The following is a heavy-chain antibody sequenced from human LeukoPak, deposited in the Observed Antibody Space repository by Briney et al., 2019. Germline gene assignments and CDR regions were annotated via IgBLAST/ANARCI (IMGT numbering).Heavy chain of an antibody. J-gene: IGHJ3*02. Sequence: GGSLRLSCAASGFTFSSYAMSWVRQAPGKGLEWVSAISGSGGSTYYADSVKGRFTISRDNSKNTLYLQMNSLRAEDTAVYYCAKPDRATRSIAMAGMIAFDIWGQGTMVTVSS. CDR3: AKPDRATRSIAMAGMIAFDI. V-gene: IGHV3-23*01. CDR2: ISGSGGST. CDR1: GFTFSSYA. D-gene: IGHD6-19*01.